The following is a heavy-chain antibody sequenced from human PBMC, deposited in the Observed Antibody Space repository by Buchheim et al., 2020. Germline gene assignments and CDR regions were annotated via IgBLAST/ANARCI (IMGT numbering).Heavy chain of an antibody. CDR1: GFTVSSNY. Sequence: EVQVVESGGGLDQPGGSLRLPCAASGFTVSSNYMSWVRQAPGKGLEWVSVIYSGGGTFYADSVKGRFTISRDNSKNTVYLQMSSLRAEDTAVYFCARDSCSSTSCYFDYWGQGT. J-gene: IGHJ4*02. CDR2: IYSGGGT. D-gene: IGHD2-2*01. V-gene: IGHV3-66*01. CDR3: ARDSCSSTSCYFDY.